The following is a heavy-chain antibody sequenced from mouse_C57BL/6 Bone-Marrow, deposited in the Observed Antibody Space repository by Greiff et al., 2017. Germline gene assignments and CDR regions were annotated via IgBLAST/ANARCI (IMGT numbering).Heavy chain of an antibody. D-gene: IGHD2-2*01. J-gene: IGHJ2*01. Sequence: VQLQQSGAELARPGASVKLSCKASGYTFTSYGISWVKQRTGQGLEWIGEIYPRSGNTYYNQKFKGKATLTADTSSSTAYMELRSLTSEDAAVXFCASYYGYAWYFDYWGKGTTLTVSS. CDR1: GYTFTSYG. V-gene: IGHV1-81*01. CDR2: IYPRSGNT. CDR3: ASYYGYAWYFDY.